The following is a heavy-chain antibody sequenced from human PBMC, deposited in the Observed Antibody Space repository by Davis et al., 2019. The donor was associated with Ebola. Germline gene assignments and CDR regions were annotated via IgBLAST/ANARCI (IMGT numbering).Heavy chain of an antibody. CDR2: IIPILGIA. V-gene: IGHV1-69*04. J-gene: IGHJ6*02. D-gene: IGHD3-9*01. CDR3: ARDGGRYFDWFPYYYGMDV. CDR1: GYTFTSYG. Sequence: AASVKVSCKTSGYTFTSYGISWVRQAPGQGLEWMGRIIPILGIANYAQKFQGRVTITRDTSASTAYMELSSLRSEDTAVYYCARDGGRYFDWFPYYYGMDVWGQGTTVTVSS.